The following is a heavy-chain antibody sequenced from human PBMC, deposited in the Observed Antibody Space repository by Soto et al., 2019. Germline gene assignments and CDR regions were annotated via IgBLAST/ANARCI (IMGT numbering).Heavy chain of an antibody. Sequence: ASVKVSCKASGYIFTNYYMHWVRQAPGKGLEWMGGFDPEDGETIYAQNFQGRVTMTEDTSTDTAYMELSSLSSEDTAVYYCATARGIAAAGTSDWGQGTLVTVSS. CDR3: ATARGIAAAGTSD. CDR1: GYIFTNYY. D-gene: IGHD6-13*01. V-gene: IGHV1-24*01. CDR2: FDPEDGET. J-gene: IGHJ4*02.